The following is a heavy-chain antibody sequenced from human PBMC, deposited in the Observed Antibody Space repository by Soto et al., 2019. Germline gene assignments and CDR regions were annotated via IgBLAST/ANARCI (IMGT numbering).Heavy chain of an antibody. CDR1: GGSISSYY. V-gene: IGHV4-59*08. CDR3: ARKWDGWFGELKSSGWFDP. Sequence: SETLSLTCTVSGGSISSYYWSWIRQPPGKGLEWIGYIYYSGSTNYNPSLKSRVTISVDTSKNQFSLKLSSVTAADTAVYYCARKWDGWFGELKSSGWFDPWGQGTLVTVSS. J-gene: IGHJ5*02. CDR2: IYYSGST. D-gene: IGHD3-10*01.